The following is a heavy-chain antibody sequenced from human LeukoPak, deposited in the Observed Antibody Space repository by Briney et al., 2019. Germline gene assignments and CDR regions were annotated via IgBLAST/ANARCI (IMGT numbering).Heavy chain of an antibody. V-gene: IGHV3-33*01. CDR3: ARDRLSFIVVVPADY. Sequence: GGSLRLSCAASGFTFSSYGMHWVRQAPGKGLEWVAVIWYDGSNKYYADSVKGRFTISRDNSKNTLYLQMNSLRAEDTAVYYCARDRLSFIVVVPADYWGQGTLVTVSS. D-gene: IGHD2-2*01. CDR2: IWYDGSNK. CDR1: GFTFSSYG. J-gene: IGHJ4*02.